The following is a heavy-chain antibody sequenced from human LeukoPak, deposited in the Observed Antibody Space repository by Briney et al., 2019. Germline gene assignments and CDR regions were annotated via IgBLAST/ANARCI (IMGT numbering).Heavy chain of an antibody. CDR2: IIISGGNT. J-gene: IGHJ4*02. CDR1: GFTFSNYA. D-gene: IGHD3-22*01. CDR3: ARLIPENYYDSSGYNDY. Sequence: GGSLRLSCAASGFTFSNYAMSWVRQAPGKGLEWVSAIIISGGNTYYADSVKGRFTISRDNSKNTLYLQMNSLRAEDTAVYYCARLIPENYYDSSGYNDYWGQGTLVTVSS. V-gene: IGHV3-23*01.